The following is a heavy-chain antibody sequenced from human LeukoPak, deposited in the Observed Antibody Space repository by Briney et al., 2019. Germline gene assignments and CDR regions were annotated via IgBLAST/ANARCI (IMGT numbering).Heavy chain of an antibody. J-gene: IGHJ4*02. CDR3: ARDLGTTETGDDY. D-gene: IGHD4-17*01. V-gene: IGHV3-49*04. CDR2: IRGKASGGTT. CDR1: GFTFSDYR. Sequence: PGRSLRLSCTTSGFTFSDYRMNWVRQAPGKGLEWVGIIRGKASGGTTDYAASVKGRFTISRDDSKSIAYLQMSSLKIEDTGVYYCARDLGTTETGDDYWGQGTLVTVSS.